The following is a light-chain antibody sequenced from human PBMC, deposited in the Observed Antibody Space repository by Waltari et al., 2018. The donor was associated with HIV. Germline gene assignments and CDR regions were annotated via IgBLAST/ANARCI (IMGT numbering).Light chain of an antibody. J-gene: IGLJ1*01. CDR3: GTWDTSLIAWI. CDR2: DNH. V-gene: IGLV1-51*01. Sequence: QSVLTQPPSVSATPGQKVTISCSGSSSNIATNYVSWYQHFPGTVPKVLIYDNHKRSAGIPDRVSGSKSGTSATLDISGLQTGDEAHYYCGTWDTSLIAWIFGTGTKVTVL. CDR1: SSNIATNY.